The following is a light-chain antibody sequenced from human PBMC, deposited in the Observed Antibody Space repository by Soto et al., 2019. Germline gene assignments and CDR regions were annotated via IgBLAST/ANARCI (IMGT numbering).Light chain of an antibody. CDR3: CSYAGSSLYV. CDR1: SSDVGSYNL. J-gene: IGLJ1*01. Sequence: QSALTQPASVSGSPGQSITISCTGTSSDVGSYNLVSWYQHHPGKAPKLMIYEGSKRPSGVSNRFSGSKSGNTASLTISGLQTEVEADYYCCSYAGSSLYVFGTGTKLTVL. CDR2: EGS. V-gene: IGLV2-23*01.